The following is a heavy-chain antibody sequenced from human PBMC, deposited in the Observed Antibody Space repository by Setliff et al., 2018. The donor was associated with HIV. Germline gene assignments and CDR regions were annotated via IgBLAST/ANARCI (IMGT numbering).Heavy chain of an antibody. CDR3: ARIGWYDNYFDS. Sequence: ASVKVSCKAYEYKFNNYYYHWVRQAPGQGLEWMAIMNPSDGEANYAQKSQGRLTVNRDRSTTTVHMELSSLTSDDTAVYFCARIGWYDNYFDSWGQGSLVTVSS. CDR1: EYKFNNYY. V-gene: IGHV1-46*02. CDR2: MNPSDGEA. D-gene: IGHD3-3*01. J-gene: IGHJ1*01.